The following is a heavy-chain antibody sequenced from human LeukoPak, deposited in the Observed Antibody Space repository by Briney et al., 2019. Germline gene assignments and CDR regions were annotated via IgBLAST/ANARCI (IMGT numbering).Heavy chain of an antibody. D-gene: IGHD3-10*01. V-gene: IGHV3-23*01. CDR1: GFTFSSYA. CDR2: IGGSSGNI. J-gene: IGHJ5*02. CDR3: ARQPYQYVSGSPSWLDP. Sequence: PGGSLRLSCAASGFTFSSYAMTWVRQAPGKGLEWVSGIGGSSGNIFDADSVKGRFTISRDNSRNTLYLQMNTLRAEDTAVYFCARQPYQYVSGSPSWLDPWGQGTLVTVSS.